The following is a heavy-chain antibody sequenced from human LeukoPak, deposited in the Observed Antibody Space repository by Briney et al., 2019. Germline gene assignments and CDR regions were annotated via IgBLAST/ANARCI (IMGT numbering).Heavy chain of an antibody. V-gene: IGHV3-21*01. D-gene: IGHD4-17*01. J-gene: IGHJ6*02. CDR3: AREGLPTVTTRGYYHYGMDV. Sequence: PGGSLRLSCAASGFTFSSYSMNWVRQAPGKGLEWVSSISSSSSYIYYADSVKGRFTISRDNAKNSLYLQMNSLRAEDTAVYYCAREGLPTVTTRGYYHYGMDVWGQGTTVTVSS. CDR1: GFTFSSYS. CDR2: ISSSSSYI.